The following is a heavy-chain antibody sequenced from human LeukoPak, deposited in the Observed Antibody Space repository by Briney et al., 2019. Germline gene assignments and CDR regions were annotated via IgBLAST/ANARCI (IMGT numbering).Heavy chain of an antibody. J-gene: IGHJ3*02. CDR1: GGTFSSYA. CDR3: ARAYGGGARTDAFDI. Sequence: SVKVSCKASGGTFSSYAISWVRQAPGQGLEWMGGIIPIFGTANYAQKFQGRVTITADESTSTAYMELSSLRSEDTAVYYCARAYGGGARTDAFDIWGQGTMVTVSS. D-gene: IGHD4-23*01. V-gene: IGHV1-69*13. CDR2: IIPIFGTA.